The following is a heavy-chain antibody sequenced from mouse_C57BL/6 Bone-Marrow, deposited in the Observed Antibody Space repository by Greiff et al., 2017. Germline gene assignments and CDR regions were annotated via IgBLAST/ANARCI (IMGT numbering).Heavy chain of an antibody. Sequence: VKLMESGAELVRPGTSVKVSCKASGYAFTNYLIEWVKQRPGQGLEWIGVINPGSGGTNYNEKFKGKATLTADKSSSTAYMQLSSLTSEDSAVYFCARVGTTVVDTGYFDVWGTGTTVTVSS. J-gene: IGHJ1*03. CDR3: ARVGTTVVDTGYFDV. V-gene: IGHV1-54*01. CDR1: GYAFTNYL. CDR2: INPGSGGT. D-gene: IGHD1-1*01.